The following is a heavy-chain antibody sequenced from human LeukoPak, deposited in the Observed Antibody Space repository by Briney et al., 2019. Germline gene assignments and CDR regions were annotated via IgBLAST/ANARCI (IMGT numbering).Heavy chain of an antibody. CDR2: MNPNSGNR. D-gene: IGHD3-10*01. J-gene: IGHJ5*02. CDR3: ARVPDASGNWFDP. CDR1: GYTFTSHD. V-gene: IGHV1-8*01. Sequence: ASVKVSCKTSGYTFTSHDINWVRQATGQGLEWMGWMNPNSGNRAYAQKFQGRVTMTRDTSIRTAYMELTGLTSEDTAIYYCARVPDASGNWFDPWGQGTLVTVSS.